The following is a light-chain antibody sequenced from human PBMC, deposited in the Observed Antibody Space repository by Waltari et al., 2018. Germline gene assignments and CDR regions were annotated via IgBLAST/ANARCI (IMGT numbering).Light chain of an antibody. V-gene: IGKV3-11*01. CDR3: QKSSSTPPWT. CDR2: DAS. CDR1: QSVGSY. Sequence: EIVLTQSPVTLSLSPGERATLSCRASQSVGSYLAWYQQKAGQAPRLLIYDASNGATGIPARFSGSGSGTDFTLTISSLEPEDFAIYYCQKSSSTPPWTFGQGTKVEIK. J-gene: IGKJ1*01.